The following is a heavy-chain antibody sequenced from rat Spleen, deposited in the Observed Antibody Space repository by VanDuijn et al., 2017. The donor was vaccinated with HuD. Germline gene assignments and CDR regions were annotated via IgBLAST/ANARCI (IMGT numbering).Heavy chain of an antibody. D-gene: IGHD5-1*01. CDR1: GFTLSDYY. CDR3: ARHGPGSWYFDF. V-gene: IGHV5-29*01. Sequence: EVQLVESGGGLVQPGRSLKLSCAASGFTLSDYYMAWVRQAPTKGLEWVATIRYDGSSTYYRDSVKGRFTISRDNAKSTLYLQMNSLRSEDTATYYCARHGPGSWYFDFWGPGTMVTVSS. CDR2: IRYDGSST. J-gene: IGHJ1*01.